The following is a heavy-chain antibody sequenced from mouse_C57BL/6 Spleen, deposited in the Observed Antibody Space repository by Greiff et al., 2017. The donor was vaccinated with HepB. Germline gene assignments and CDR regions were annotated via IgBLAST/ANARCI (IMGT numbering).Heavy chain of an antibody. Sequence: QVQLKQSGAELVKPGASVKISCKASGYAFSSYWMNWVKQRPGKGLEWIGQIYPGDGDTNYNGKFKGKATLTADKSSSTAYMQLSSLTSEDSAVYFCARAKVYYDYNYYAMDYWGQGTSVTVSS. CDR2: IYPGDGDT. CDR1: GYAFSSYW. D-gene: IGHD2-4*01. CDR3: ARAKVYYDYNYYAMDY. V-gene: IGHV1-80*01. J-gene: IGHJ4*01.